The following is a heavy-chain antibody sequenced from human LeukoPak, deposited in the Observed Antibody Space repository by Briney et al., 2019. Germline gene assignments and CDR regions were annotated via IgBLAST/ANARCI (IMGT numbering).Heavy chain of an antibody. J-gene: IGHJ3*02. CDR2: IKQDGSEK. Sequence: GGSLRLSCAASGFTFSRNWMSWVRQAPGKGLEWVANIKQDGSEKYYVDSVKGRFTISRDNAKNSLYLQMNSLRAEDTAVYYCATARRIMITFGGVIDNGGDAFDIWGQGTMVTVSS. CDR1: GFTFSRNW. CDR3: ATARRIMITFGGVIDNGGDAFDI. D-gene: IGHD3-16*02. V-gene: IGHV3-7*01.